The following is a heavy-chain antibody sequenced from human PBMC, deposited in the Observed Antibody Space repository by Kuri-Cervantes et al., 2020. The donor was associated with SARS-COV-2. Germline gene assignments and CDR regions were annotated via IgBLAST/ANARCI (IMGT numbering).Heavy chain of an antibody. Sequence: GESLKISCAGSGFSFSDYYMNWVRQAPGKGLEWISYISSSSSYIYYADSVKGRFTISRDNAKNSLYLQMNSLRAEDTAVYYCARNANYYYGSSPGPFDPWGQGTLVTVSS. D-gene: IGHD3-22*01. V-gene: IGHV3-21*05. J-gene: IGHJ5*02. CDR1: GFSFSDYY. CDR3: ARNANYYYGSSPGPFDP. CDR2: ISSSSSYI.